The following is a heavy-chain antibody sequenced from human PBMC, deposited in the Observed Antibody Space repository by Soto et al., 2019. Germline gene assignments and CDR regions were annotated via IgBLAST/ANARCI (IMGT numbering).Heavy chain of an antibody. D-gene: IGHD2-15*01. V-gene: IGHV3-74*01. CDR2: INSERGST. J-gene: IGHJ3*01. CDR3: TRVPCCSEGNGCARGAADF. CDR1: GFTFSDYW. Sequence: VQLVESGGGLVHPGGSLRLSCAASGFTFSDYWMHWVRQAPGKGLVWVSRINSERGSTAYGDSVKGPFTVARDRAENTLVPHMNSLGAEDMAVSDYTRVPCCSEGNGCARGAADFWGQGTMVTVSS.